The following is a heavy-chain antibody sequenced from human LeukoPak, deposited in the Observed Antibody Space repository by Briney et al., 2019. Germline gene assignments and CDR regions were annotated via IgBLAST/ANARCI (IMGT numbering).Heavy chain of an antibody. CDR2: ISAYNGNT. V-gene: IGHV1-18*01. Sequence: ASVKVSCKASGYTFTGYGISWVRQAPGQGLEWMGWISAYNGNTNYAQKLQGRVTMTTDTSTSTAYMELRSLRSDDTAVYYCARDSSGWYYFDYWGRGTLVTVSS. J-gene: IGHJ4*02. CDR1: GYTFTGYG. CDR3: ARDSSGWYYFDY. D-gene: IGHD6-19*01.